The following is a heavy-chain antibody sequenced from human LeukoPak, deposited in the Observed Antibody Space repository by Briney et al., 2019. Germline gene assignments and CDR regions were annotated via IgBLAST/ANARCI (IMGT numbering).Heavy chain of an antibody. Sequence: GGSLRLSCAASGFTFSSYWMSWVRQAPGKGLEWVANIKQDGSEKYYVDSVKGRFTISRDNAKNSLYLQMNSLRAEDTAVYYCARDLYCSGGSCYSLYLDYWGQGTLVTVSS. CDR3: ARDLYCSGGSCYSLYLDY. D-gene: IGHD2-15*01. CDR2: IKQDGSEK. V-gene: IGHV3-7*01. CDR1: GFTFSSYW. J-gene: IGHJ4*02.